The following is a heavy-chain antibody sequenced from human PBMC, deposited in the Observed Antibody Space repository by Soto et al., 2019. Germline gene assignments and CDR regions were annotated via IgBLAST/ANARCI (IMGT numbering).Heavy chain of an antibody. J-gene: IGHJ5*02. CDR3: ARDPFLEWALSYSNWFDP. CDR1: CFSFSSYS. CDR2: ISSSSSYI. Sequence: XESLGLSCAASCFSFSSYSVNWVRQAPGKGLEWVSSISSSSSYIYYADSVKGRFTISRDNAKNSLYLQMNSLRAEDTAVYYCARDPFLEWALSYSNWFDPWGQRTLVTVSS. V-gene: IGHV3-21*01. D-gene: IGHD3-3*02.